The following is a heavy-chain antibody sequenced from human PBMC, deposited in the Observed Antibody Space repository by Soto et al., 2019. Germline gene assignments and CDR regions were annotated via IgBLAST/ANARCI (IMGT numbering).Heavy chain of an antibody. Sequence: QVQLVQSGAEVKKPGSSVKVSCKASGGTFSSYAISWVRQAPGQGLEWMGGIIPIFGTANYAQKFQGRVTITADESTSTAYMELSSLRSEDTAVYYCARAYYDILTGYENLYYFDYWGQGTLVTVSS. CDR2: IIPIFGTA. CDR3: ARAYYDILTGYENLYYFDY. D-gene: IGHD3-9*01. V-gene: IGHV1-69*01. J-gene: IGHJ4*02. CDR1: GGTFSSYA.